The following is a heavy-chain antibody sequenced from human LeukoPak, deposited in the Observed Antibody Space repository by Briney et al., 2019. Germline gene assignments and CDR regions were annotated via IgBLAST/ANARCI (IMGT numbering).Heavy chain of an antibody. J-gene: IGHJ4*02. CDR2: IYPGDSET. D-gene: IGHD2-2*01. CDR1: GYSFTTYW. V-gene: IGHV5-51*01. Sequence: PGESLKISCKGSGYSFTTYWIGWVRPMPGKGLEWMGIIYPGDSETRYSPSFQGQVTISADRSISTAYLQWSSLKASDTAIYYCARRYCSSTSCHLDYWGQGTLVTVSS. CDR3: ARRYCSSTSCHLDY.